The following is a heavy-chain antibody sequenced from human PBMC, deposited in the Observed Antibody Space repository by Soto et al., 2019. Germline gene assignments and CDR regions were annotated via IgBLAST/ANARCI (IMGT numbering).Heavy chain of an antibody. V-gene: IGHV4-30-2*05. CDR3: ARSVFP. Sequence: SETLSLTCAVSGGSISSGGYSWSWIRQPPGKGLEWIGYIYHSGSTHYNPSLKSRVTISVDTSKNQFSLKLSSVTAADTAVYYCARSVFPWGQGTLVTVSS. CDR2: IYHSGST. J-gene: IGHJ5*02. CDR1: GGSISSGGYS.